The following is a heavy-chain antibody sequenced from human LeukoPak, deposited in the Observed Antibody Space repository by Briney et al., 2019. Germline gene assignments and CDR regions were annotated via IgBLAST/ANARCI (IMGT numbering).Heavy chain of an antibody. D-gene: IGHD5-12*01. J-gene: IGHJ4*02. Sequence: SETLSLTCAVYGGSFSGYYWSWIRQPPGKGLEWIGEINHSGSTNYNPSLKSRVTISVDTSKNQFSLKLSSVTAADTAVYYCARGRGGKKWLRLAQPFDYWGQGTLVTVSS. V-gene: IGHV4-34*01. CDR2: INHSGST. CDR1: GGSFSGYY. CDR3: ARGRGGKKWLRLAQPFDY.